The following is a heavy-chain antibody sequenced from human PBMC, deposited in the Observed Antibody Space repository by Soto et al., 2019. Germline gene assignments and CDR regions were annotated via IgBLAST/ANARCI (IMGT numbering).Heavy chain of an antibody. D-gene: IGHD3-10*01. J-gene: IGHJ6*02. V-gene: IGHV3-74*01. CDR2: MNEDGGTT. Sequence: PGGSLRLSCAASGFTFSSYWMHWVRQAPGKGLVWVSRMNEDGGTTDYADSVKGRFTISRDNAKNTLYLQMNSLRVEDTDVYYCPSDLSGRADAWGQGTTVTVSS. CDR3: PSDLSGRADA. CDR1: GFTFSSYW.